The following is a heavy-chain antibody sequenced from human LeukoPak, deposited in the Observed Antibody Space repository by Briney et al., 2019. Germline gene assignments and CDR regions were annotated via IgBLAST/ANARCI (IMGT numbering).Heavy chain of an antibody. V-gene: IGHV3-11*01. Sequence: PGGSLRLSCAASGFIFSDYYMPWIRQTPGKGLEWLSYISDSGSTINYADSVKGRFTISRDNAKKSLYLQMNSLRAEDTAVYYRTIYLDSSVSIDHWGQGTGVTVSS. D-gene: IGHD3-22*01. CDR1: GFIFSDYY. J-gene: IGHJ4*02. CDR2: ISDSGSTI. CDR3: TIYLDSSVSIDH.